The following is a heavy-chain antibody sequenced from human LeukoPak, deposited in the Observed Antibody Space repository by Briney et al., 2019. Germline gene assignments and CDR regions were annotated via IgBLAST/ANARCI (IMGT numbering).Heavy chain of an antibody. CDR2: MKYDGSEK. V-gene: IGHV3-7*01. J-gene: IGHJ4*02. D-gene: IGHD6-13*01. Sequence: GRSLRLSCIASGFTFNDHAMHWVRQPPGKGLEWVANMKYDGSEKYYVDSVKGRFTISRDNAKNSLYLQMNSLRAEDTAVYYCARDIEAAGLFLDYWGQGTLVTVSS. CDR1: GFTFNDHA. CDR3: ARDIEAAGLFLDY.